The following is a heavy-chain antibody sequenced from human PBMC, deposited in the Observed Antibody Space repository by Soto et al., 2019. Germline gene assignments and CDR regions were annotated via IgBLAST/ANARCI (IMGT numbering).Heavy chain of an antibody. CDR2: IYSGGST. V-gene: IGHV3-53*04. CDR3: ARGASGYDWDYYYYMDV. D-gene: IGHD5-12*01. J-gene: IGHJ6*03. Sequence: GGSLRLSCAASGFTVSSNYMSWVRQAPGKGLEWVSVIYSGGSTYYADSVKGRFTISRHNSKNTLYLQMNSLRAEDTAVYYCARGASGYDWDYYYYMDVWGKGTTVTVSS. CDR1: GFTVSSNY.